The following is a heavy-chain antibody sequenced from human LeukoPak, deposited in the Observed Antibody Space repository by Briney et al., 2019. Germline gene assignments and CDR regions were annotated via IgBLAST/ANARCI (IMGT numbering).Heavy chain of an antibody. Sequence: PSETLSLTCTVSGGSISGYYWSWIRQPAGKGLEWIGRIYTSGSTNYNPSLKSRVTMSVDTSKNHFSLKLSSVTAADTAIYYSARDTVGMVFDYWGPGTLVTVSS. D-gene: IGHD4/OR15-4a*01. CDR1: GGSISGYY. CDR3: ARDTVGMVFDY. V-gene: IGHV4-4*07. J-gene: IGHJ4*02. CDR2: IYTSGST.